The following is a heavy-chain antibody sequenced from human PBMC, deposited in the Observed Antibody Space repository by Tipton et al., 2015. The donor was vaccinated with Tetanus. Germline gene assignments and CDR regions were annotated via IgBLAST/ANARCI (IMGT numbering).Heavy chain of an antibody. V-gene: IGHV4-34*01. CDR2: IQRGGST. D-gene: IGHD5-24*01. Sequence: LRLSCGVFGDYLSDYYWTWVRQPPGKGLEWIGEIQRGGSTNYNPSLQSRVTISMNTANNHIYLNLTSVTAADTAVYYCARWRDGFNRALDSWGQGIMVTVSS. CDR1: GDYLSDYY. J-gene: IGHJ5*01. CDR3: ARWRDGFNRALDS.